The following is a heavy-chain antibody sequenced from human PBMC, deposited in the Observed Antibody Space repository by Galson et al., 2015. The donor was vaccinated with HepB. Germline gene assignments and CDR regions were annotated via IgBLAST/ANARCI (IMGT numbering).Heavy chain of an antibody. CDR1: GFTFSSYG. D-gene: IGHD3-10*01. V-gene: IGHV3-30*18. Sequence: SLRLSCAASGFTFSSYGMHWVRQAPGKGLEWVAVISYDGSNKYYADSVKGRFTISRDNSKNTLYLQMNSPRAEDTAVYYCAKDQRDTMVRGKGSYYFDYWGQGTLVTVSS. J-gene: IGHJ4*02. CDR3: AKDQRDTMVRGKGSYYFDY. CDR2: ISYDGSNK.